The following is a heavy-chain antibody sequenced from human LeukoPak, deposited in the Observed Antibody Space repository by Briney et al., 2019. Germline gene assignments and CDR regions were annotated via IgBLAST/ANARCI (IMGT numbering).Heavy chain of an antibody. CDR3: ARHRGSSWYGIDY. D-gene: IGHD6-13*01. CDR1: GGSISSYY. V-gene: IGHV4-59*08. Sequence: SETLSLTCTVSGGSISSYYWSWIRQPPGKGLEWVGYIYYSGSTNYNPSLKSRVTISVDTSKNQFSLKLSSVTAADTAVYYCARHRGSSWYGIDYWGQGTLVTVSS. CDR2: IYYSGST. J-gene: IGHJ4*02.